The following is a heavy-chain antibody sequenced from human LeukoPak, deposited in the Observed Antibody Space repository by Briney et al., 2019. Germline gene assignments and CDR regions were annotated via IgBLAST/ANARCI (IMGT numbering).Heavy chain of an antibody. V-gene: IGHV3-7*03. J-gene: IGHJ5*02. CDR2: IKQDGSEK. CDR1: GFTFSFYW. D-gene: IGHD6-19*01. Sequence: GGSLRLSCGASGFTFSFYWMTWVRQAPGKGLEWVANIKQDGSEKYYLESVKGRFTISRDNAKNSLYLQMNSLRAEDTAFYYCTRGAGSGWYFFYTSWGQGTLVTVSS. CDR3: TRGAGSGWYFFYTS.